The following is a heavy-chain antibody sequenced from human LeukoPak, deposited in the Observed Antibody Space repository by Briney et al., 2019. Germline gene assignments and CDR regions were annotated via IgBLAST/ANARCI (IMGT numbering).Heavy chain of an antibody. CDR1: GFTFSSYW. J-gene: IGHJ5*02. D-gene: IGHD2-8*01. V-gene: IGHV3-7*01. Sequence: GGSLRLSCAASGFTFSSYWMSWVRQAPGKGLEWVANIKQDGSGKYYVDSVKGRFTISRDNAKNSLYLQMNSLSAEDTALYYCARGGGYCTNGVCYGGWNNWFDPWGQGTLVTVSS. CDR3: ARGGGYCTNGVCYGGWNNWFDP. CDR2: IKQDGSGK.